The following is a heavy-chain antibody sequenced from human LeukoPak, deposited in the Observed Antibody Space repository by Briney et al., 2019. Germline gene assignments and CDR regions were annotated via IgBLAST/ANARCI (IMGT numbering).Heavy chain of an antibody. CDR3: AKDGSYYYGSGSPRACDY. CDR1: GFTFSSYA. V-gene: IGHV3-30*02. Sequence: GGSLRLSCAASGFTFSSYAMSWVRQAPGKGLEWVAFIRYDGSNKYYADSVKGRFTISRDNSKNTLYLQMNSLRAEDTAVYYCAKDGSYYYGSGSPRACDYWGQGTLVTVSS. J-gene: IGHJ4*02. CDR2: IRYDGSNK. D-gene: IGHD3-10*01.